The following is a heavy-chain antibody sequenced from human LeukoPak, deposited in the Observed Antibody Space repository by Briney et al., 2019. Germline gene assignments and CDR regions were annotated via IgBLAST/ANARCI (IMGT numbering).Heavy chain of an antibody. Sequence: TGGSLRLSCAASGFTFSSYEMNWVRQAPGKGLEWVSYISSSGSTIYYADSVKGRFTISRDNAKNSLYLQMNSLRAEDTAVYYCARMRLGRRRIDYWGQGTLVTVSS. CDR3: ARMRLGRRRIDY. J-gene: IGHJ4*02. CDR2: ISSSGSTI. V-gene: IGHV3-48*03. D-gene: IGHD6-25*01. CDR1: GFTFSSYE.